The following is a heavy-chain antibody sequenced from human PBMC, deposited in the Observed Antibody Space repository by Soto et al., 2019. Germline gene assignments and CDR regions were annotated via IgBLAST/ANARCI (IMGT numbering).Heavy chain of an antibody. D-gene: IGHD1-1*01. CDR1: GFTFSNYA. CDR2: MSGSGVST. CDR3: AKDGGNQLPLGPFDY. Sequence: EVQLLESGGDLVQPGGSLRLSCAASGFTFSNYAMSWVRQAPGQGLEWVSAMSGSGVSTYYADSVKGRFTISRDNSKNTLDLQMNSLRAEDTAVYYCAKDGGNQLPLGPFDYWGQGTLVTVSS. J-gene: IGHJ4*02. V-gene: IGHV3-23*01.